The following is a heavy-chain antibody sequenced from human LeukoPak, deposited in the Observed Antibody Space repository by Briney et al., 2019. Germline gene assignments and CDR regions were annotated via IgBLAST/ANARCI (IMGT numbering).Heavy chain of an antibody. CDR3: ASVDTYYYDSSGYPAAFDI. V-gene: IGHV4-34*01. CDR2: INHSGST. CDR1: GGSFSGYY. D-gene: IGHD3-22*01. J-gene: IGHJ3*02. Sequence: SETLSLTCAVYGGSFSGYYWSWIRQPPGKGLEWIGEINHSGSTNYNPSLKSRVTISVDTSKNQFSLKLSSVTAADTAVYYCASVDTYYYDSSGYPAAFDIWGQGTMVTVSS.